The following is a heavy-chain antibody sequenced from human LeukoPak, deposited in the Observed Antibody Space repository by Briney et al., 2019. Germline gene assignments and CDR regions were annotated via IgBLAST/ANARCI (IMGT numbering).Heavy chain of an antibody. CDR2: INPDSGGT. D-gene: IGHD3-22*01. J-gene: IGHJ4*02. Sequence: ASVKVSCKASGYRFSDYYLHWVRQAPGQGLEWMGWINPDSGGTKYAQNYQGRVTMTRDTSITTAYMELSRLRSDDRAVYYCARGMYFYDTSGCPHPFDYWGQGTLVTVSS. V-gene: IGHV1-2*02. CDR1: GYRFSDYY. CDR3: ARGMYFYDTSGCPHPFDY.